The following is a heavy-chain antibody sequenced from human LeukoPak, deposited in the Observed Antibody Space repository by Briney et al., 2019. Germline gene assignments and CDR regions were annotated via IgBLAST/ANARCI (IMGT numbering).Heavy chain of an antibody. CDR1: GFTFSSYA. J-gene: IGHJ3*02. V-gene: IGHV3-30*04. CDR2: ISYDGSNK. CDR3: ARTTLRYFDWSPDAFDI. Sequence: GGSLRLSCAASGFTFSSYAMHWVRQAPGKGLEWVAVISYDGSNKYYADSVKGRFTISRDNSKDTLYLQMNSLRAEDTAVYYCARTTLRYFDWSPDAFDIWGQGTMVTVSS. D-gene: IGHD3-9*01.